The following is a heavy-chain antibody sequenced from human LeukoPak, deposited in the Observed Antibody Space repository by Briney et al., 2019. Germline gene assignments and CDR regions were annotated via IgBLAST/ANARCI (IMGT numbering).Heavy chain of an antibody. CDR1: GFTFSNYS. V-gene: IGHV3-23*01. J-gene: IGHJ2*01. CDR3: AKIGRFRSRFFDL. CDR2: ISANSCYT. Sequence: GGFLRLSCAASGFTFSNYSMSWVRQAPGKGLEWVSSISANSCYTYYADSVKGRFTISRDNSKNTLYLQMNNMAAEDTAVYFCAKIGRFRSRFFDLWGRGTLLSVFS.